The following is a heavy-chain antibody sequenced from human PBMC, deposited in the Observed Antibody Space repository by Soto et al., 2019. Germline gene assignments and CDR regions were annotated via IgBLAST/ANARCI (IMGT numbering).Heavy chain of an antibody. Sequence: ASVKVSCKASGYNFTKYGISWVRQAPGQGLEWMGWISAYNGYTKYKQKFQGRVTMTTDTSKSTGYMELRSLRFDDTAVYYCASLRQLGIYGMDVWGQGTTVTVSS. CDR1: GYNFTKYG. CDR3: ASLRQLGIYGMDV. V-gene: IGHV1-18*01. CDR2: ISAYNGYT. D-gene: IGHD6-13*01. J-gene: IGHJ6*02.